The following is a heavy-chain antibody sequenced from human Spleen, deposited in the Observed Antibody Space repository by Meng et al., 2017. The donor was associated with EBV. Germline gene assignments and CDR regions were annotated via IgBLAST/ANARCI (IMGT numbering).Heavy chain of an antibody. CDR2: ISGYIVNT. Sequence: QIQLVQSGGEVKQPGASVKVSCKTSGYTFTSYGINWVRQAPGQGLEWMGWISGYIVNTKYAQKFQGRVTMTTDTSTSTAHMELRNLTSDDTAVYYCARNSGSGYYYPFDYWGQGTLVTVSS. V-gene: IGHV1-18*01. D-gene: IGHD3-10*01. CDR3: ARNSGSGYYYPFDY. CDR1: GYTFTSYG. J-gene: IGHJ4*02.